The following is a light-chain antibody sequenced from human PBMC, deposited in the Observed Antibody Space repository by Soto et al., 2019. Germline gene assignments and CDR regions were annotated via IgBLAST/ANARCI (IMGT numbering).Light chain of an antibody. CDR1: QSVSSN. CDR2: GAS. CDR3: QQYNNWPRT. Sequence: IVITQSPATLSVSPGDRATLSCRPSQSVSSNLAWYQQKPGQAPRLLIYGASTRATGIPARFSGSGSGTEFTLIISSLQSEDFAVYYCQQYNNWPRTVGQGTKVDI. J-gene: IGKJ1*01. V-gene: IGKV3-15*01.